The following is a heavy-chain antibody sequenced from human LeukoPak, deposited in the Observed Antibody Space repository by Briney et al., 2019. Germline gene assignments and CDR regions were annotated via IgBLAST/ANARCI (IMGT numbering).Heavy chain of an antibody. V-gene: IGHV3-23*01. D-gene: IGHD3-10*01. J-gene: IGHJ4*02. CDR3: AKDRFGSGSYPTFDY. CDR2: ISASGGRI. Sequence: GGSLRLSCAASGFTFSSYAMTWVRQAPGKGLEWVSGISASGGRIYNADSVKGRFTISRDNSKNTLYLQMDNLRAEDTAVYYCAKDRFGSGSYPTFDYWGQGILVTVSS. CDR1: GFTFSSYA.